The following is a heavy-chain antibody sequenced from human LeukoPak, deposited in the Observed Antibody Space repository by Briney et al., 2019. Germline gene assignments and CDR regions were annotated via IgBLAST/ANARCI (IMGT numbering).Heavy chain of an antibody. J-gene: IGHJ6*02. CDR3: ARGSRIVLQPPYYYYGMDV. CDR1: SGSISSSSYY. D-gene: IGHD3-16*02. Sequence: SETLSLTYTVSSGSISSSSYYWGWIRQPPGKGLEWIGSIYYSGSTYYNPSLKSRVTISVDTSKNQFSLKLSSVTAADTAVYYCARGSRIVLQPPYYYYGMDVWGQGTTVTVSS. CDR2: IYYSGST. V-gene: IGHV4-39*07.